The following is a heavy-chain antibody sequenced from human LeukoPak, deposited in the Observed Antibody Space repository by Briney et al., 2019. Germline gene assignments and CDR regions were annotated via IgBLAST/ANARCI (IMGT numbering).Heavy chain of an antibody. Sequence: GGSLRLSCAASGFTFSSYAMSWVRQAPGKGLEWVSPVSGSGSSTYYADSVKGRFTISRDNSKNTLYLQMNSLRAEDTAVYYCAKGVAVASPYYFDYWGQGTLVTVSS. D-gene: IGHD6-19*01. J-gene: IGHJ4*02. CDR1: GFTFSSYA. V-gene: IGHV3-23*01. CDR2: VSGSGSST. CDR3: AKGVAVASPYYFDY.